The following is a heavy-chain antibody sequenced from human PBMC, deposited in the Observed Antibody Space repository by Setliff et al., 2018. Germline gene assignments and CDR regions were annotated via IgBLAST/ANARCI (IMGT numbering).Heavy chain of an antibody. CDR1: GGSISTHY. V-gene: IGHV4-59*11. D-gene: IGHD5-12*01. CDR3: ARDQWVRSPPLYFSYSMDV. Sequence: KTSETLSLTCTVSGGSISTHYWSWIRQPPGKGLEWVGYMYYSEITKYNPSLESRVTISVDTSKNQFSLNLTSVTAADTAVYYCARDQWVRSPPLYFSYSMDVWGQGTTVTVSS. J-gene: IGHJ6*02. CDR2: MYYSEIT.